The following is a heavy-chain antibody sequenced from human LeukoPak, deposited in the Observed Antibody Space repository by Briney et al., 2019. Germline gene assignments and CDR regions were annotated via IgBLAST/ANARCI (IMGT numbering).Heavy chain of an antibody. J-gene: IGHJ2*01. V-gene: IGHV1-69*05. CDR3: ARAARIAARTTDYWYFDL. CDR1: GGTFSSYA. Sequence: SVKVSCKASGGTFSSYAISWVRQAPGQGLEWMGRIIPIFGTANYAQKFQGRVTITTDESTSTAYMALSSLRSEDTAVYYCARAARIAARTTDYWYFDLWGRGTLVTVSS. D-gene: IGHD6-6*01. CDR2: IIPIFGTA.